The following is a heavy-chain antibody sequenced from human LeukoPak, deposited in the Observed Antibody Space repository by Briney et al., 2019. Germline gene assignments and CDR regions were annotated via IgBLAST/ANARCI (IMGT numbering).Heavy chain of an antibody. V-gene: IGHV1-3*01. CDR1: GYTFTSYA. Sequence: AASVKVSCKASGYTFTSYAMHWVRQAPGQRLEWMGWINAGNGNTKYSQKFQGRVTITRDTSASTAYMELSSLRSEDTAVYYCARDHNYYGSGSYWVWFDPWGQGTPVTVSS. CDR2: INAGNGNT. D-gene: IGHD3-10*01. CDR3: ARDHNYYGSGSYWVWFDP. J-gene: IGHJ5*02.